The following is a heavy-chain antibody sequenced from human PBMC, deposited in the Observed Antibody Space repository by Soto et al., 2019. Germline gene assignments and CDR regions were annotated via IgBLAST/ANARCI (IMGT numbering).Heavy chain of an antibody. CDR1: GGSFSGYY. CDR3: ASGIFGVVLDYYYHYMEV. Sequence: QVQLQQWGAGLLKPSETLSLTCAVYGGSFSGYYWSWIRQPPGKGLEWIGEINHSGSTNYNPSLKSRVTISVDTSKNQFSLKLSSVTAADTAVYYCASGIFGVVLDYYYHYMEVWGKGTTVTVSS. V-gene: IGHV4-34*02. D-gene: IGHD3-3*01. CDR2: INHSGST. J-gene: IGHJ6*03.